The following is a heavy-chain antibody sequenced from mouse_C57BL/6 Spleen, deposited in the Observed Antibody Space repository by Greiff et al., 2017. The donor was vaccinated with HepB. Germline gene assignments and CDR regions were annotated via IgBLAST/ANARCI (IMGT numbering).Heavy chain of an antibody. CDR2: INPSTGGT. Sequence: EVQLQQSGPELVKPGASVKISCKASGYSFTGYYMNWVKQSPEKSLEWIGEINPSTGGTTYNQKFKAKATLTVDKSSSTAYMQLKSLTSEDSAVYYCARRSRELGFAYWGQGTLVTVSA. V-gene: IGHV1-42*01. CDR3: ARRSRELGFAY. CDR1: GYSFTGYY. D-gene: IGHD4-1*01. J-gene: IGHJ3*01.